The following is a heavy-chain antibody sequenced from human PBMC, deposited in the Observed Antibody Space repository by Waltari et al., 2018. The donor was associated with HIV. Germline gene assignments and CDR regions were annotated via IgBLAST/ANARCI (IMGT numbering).Heavy chain of an antibody. CDR3: TRVHTRHYCSDASDCPETHAVDF. CDR2: IRSKLYAETT. CDR1: GFTFGDYA. D-gene: IGHD2-21*01. Sequence: EVQLVESGGGVVDSGRSLRLSCIGSGFTFGDYAMNWFRQTPGKGLEWVAFIRSKLYAETTEYAAAVRGRFTVSRDDSKGVAYLELSRLRIEDTAMYYCTRVHTRHYCSDASDCPETHAVDFWGQGTMVTVSS. V-gene: IGHV3-49*03. J-gene: IGHJ3*01.